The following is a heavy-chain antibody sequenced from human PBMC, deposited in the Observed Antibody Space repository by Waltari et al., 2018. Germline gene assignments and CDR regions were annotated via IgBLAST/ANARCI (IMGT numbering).Heavy chain of an antibody. Sequence: EVQLVESGGGLVQPGGSLRLSCAASGFTFSSYWMRWVRQAPGKGLEWVANIKQDGSEKYYVDSVKGRFTISRDNAKNSLYLQMNSLRAEDTAVYYCAREEEDGGIAAAGIDYWGQGTLVTVSS. D-gene: IGHD6-13*01. CDR1: GFTFSSYW. CDR3: AREEEDGGIAAAGIDY. CDR2: IKQDGSEK. J-gene: IGHJ4*02. V-gene: IGHV3-7*01.